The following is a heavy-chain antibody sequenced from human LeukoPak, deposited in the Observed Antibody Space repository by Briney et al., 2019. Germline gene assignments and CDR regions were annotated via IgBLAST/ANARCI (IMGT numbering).Heavy chain of an antibody. J-gene: IGHJ4*02. CDR2: VGGGGFST. V-gene: IGHV3-23*01. Sequence: GGSLRLSCAASGFTFSNAWMSWVRQAPGKGLEWVSAVGGGGFSTYYADSVKGRFTISRDNSKNTLHVQMNSLRAEDTAVYYCAKERSSIADRAPSDYWGQGTLVTVSS. D-gene: IGHD6-6*01. CDR3: AKERSSIADRAPSDY. CDR1: GFTFSNAW.